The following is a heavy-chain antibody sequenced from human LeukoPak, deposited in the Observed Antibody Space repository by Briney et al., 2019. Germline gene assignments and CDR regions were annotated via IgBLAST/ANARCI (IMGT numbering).Heavy chain of an antibody. J-gene: IGHJ5*02. CDR2: INPSSGGT. D-gene: IGHD2-2*01. CDR3: ARGRCSSTSCLNWFDP. CDR1: GYTFTGYY. V-gene: IGHV1-2*02. Sequence: ASVKVSCKASGYTFTGYYMHWVRQAPGQGLEWMGWINPSSGGTNYAQKFQGRVTMTRDTSISTAYMELSRLRSDDTAVYYCARGRCSSTSCLNWFDPWGQGTLVTVSS.